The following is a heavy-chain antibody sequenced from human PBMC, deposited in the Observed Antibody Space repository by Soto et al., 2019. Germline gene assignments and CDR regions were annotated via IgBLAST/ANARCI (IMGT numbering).Heavy chain of an antibody. D-gene: IGHD3-10*02. CDR2: ISTDGSST. CDR1: GFTFSNYW. J-gene: IGHJ6*02. Sequence: EMQLVESGGGLVKPGGSLRISCAASGFTFSNYWMHWVRQTPGKGLVWVSRISTDGSSTWYADSVKGRFTISRDSAKDTLYLQMSSLRAEDTAVYYCARGRRMFDYYYGMDVWCQGTTVAVSS. CDR3: ARGRRMFDYYYGMDV. V-gene: IGHV3-74*01.